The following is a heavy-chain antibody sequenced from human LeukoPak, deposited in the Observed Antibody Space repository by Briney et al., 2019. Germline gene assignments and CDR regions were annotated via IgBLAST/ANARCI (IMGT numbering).Heavy chain of an antibody. J-gene: IGHJ4*02. Sequence: PGGSLRLSCAASGFTFSNYWMTWVRQAPGKGLEWVANINQDGSEKYYVDSVKGRFTISRDNAKKSLYLQMNSLRAEDTALYYCARGLEWLDYWGQGTLVTVSS. CDR3: ARGLEWLDY. D-gene: IGHD3-3*01. V-gene: IGHV3-7*05. CDR2: INQDGSEK. CDR1: GFTFSNYW.